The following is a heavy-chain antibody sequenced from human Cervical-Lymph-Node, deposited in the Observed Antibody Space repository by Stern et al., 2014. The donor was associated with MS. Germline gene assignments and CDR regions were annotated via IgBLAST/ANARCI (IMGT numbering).Heavy chain of an antibody. V-gene: IGHV3-30-3*01. J-gene: IGHJ6*02. CDR2: ISYDGSNK. D-gene: IGHD6-19*01. CDR1: GFTFSSYA. CDR3: ARGPRGAVASYYYYYGMDV. Sequence: VQLVESGGGVVQPGRSLRPSCAASGFTFSSYAMHWVRQAPGKGLEWVAVISYDGSNKYYADSVEGRFTISRDNSKNTLYLQMNSLRAEDTAVYYCARGPRGAVASYYYYYGMDVWGQGTTVTVSS.